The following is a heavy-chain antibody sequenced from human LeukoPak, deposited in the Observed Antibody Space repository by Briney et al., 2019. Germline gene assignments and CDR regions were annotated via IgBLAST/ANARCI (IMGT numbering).Heavy chain of an antibody. Sequence: ASVKVSCKASGYTFTSCDINWVRQATGQGLEWMGWMNPNSGNTGYAQKFQGRVTMTRNTSISTAYMELSSLRSEDTAVYYCARRAMVRGRYYFDYWGQGTLVTVSS. D-gene: IGHD3-10*01. V-gene: IGHV1-8*01. CDR3: ARRAMVRGRYYFDY. J-gene: IGHJ4*02. CDR1: GYTFTSCD. CDR2: MNPNSGNT.